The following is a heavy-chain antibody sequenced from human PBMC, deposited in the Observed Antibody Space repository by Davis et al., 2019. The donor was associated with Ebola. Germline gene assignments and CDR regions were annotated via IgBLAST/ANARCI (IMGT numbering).Heavy chain of an antibody. CDR3: AKGFKSGWYGGYYDR. CDR1: GFTFSPYS. CDR2: ISGASETI. J-gene: IGHJ4*02. D-gene: IGHD6-19*01. Sequence: GGSLRLSCAASGFTFSPYSISWVRQAPGKGLEWISYISGASETIYYADSVKGRFTISRDSSNNTLYLHMNSLRAEDTAVYYCAKGFKSGWYGGYYDRWGQGTQVTVSS. V-gene: IGHV3-48*04.